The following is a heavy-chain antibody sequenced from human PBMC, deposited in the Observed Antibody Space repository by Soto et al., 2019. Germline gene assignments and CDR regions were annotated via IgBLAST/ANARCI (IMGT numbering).Heavy chain of an antibody. Sequence: PSETLSLTCTVSGGSISSYYWSWIRQPPGKGLEWVGYIHYSGSTNYNPSLKSRLTISVDTSKNQFSLKLTSVTAADTAVHYCATYVNNFDSWFDPWGQRTLVTVSS. CDR3: ATYVNNFDSWFDP. D-gene: IGHD3-3*01. CDR1: GGSISSYY. J-gene: IGHJ5*02. CDR2: IHYSGST. V-gene: IGHV4-59*08.